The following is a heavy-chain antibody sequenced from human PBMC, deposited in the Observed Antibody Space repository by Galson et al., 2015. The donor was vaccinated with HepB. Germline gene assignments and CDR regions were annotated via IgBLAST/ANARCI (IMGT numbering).Heavy chain of an antibody. D-gene: IGHD3-10*01. CDR2: ISWDGGST. V-gene: IGHV3-43*01. CDR3: AKGRPDGSGPKRTNYYYYGMDV. CDR1: GFTFDDYT. J-gene: IGHJ6*02. Sequence: LRLSCAASGFTFDDYTMHWVRQAPGKGLEWVSLISWDGGSTYYADSVRGRFTISRDNSKNSLYLQMNSLRTEDTALYYCAKGRPDGSGPKRTNYYYYGMDVWGQGTTVTVSS.